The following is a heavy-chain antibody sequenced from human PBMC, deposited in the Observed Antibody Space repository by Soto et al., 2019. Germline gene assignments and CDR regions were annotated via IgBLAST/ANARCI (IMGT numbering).Heavy chain of an antibody. CDR3: AKSAPRYCSSTSCLNFDY. Sequence: QVQLVESGGGVVQPGRSLRLSCAASGFTFSSYGMHWVRQAPGKGLEWVAVISYDGSKKYYAESVKGRFTISRDNSKNTLYLQMNSLRAEDTAVYYCAKSAPRYCSSTSCLNFDYWGQGTLVTVSS. J-gene: IGHJ4*02. V-gene: IGHV3-30*18. CDR1: GFTFSSYG. CDR2: ISYDGSKK. D-gene: IGHD2-2*01.